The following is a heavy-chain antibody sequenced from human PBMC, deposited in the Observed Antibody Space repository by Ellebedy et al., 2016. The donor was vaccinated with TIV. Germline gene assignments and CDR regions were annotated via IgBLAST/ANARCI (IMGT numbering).Heavy chain of an antibody. CDR2: ISYDGSNK. CDR1: GFTFSSYA. J-gene: IGHJ6*02. Sequence: GGSLRLSXAASGFTFSSYAMHWVRQAPGKGLEWVAVISYDGSNKYYADSVKGRFTISRDNSKNTLYLQMNSLRAEDTAVYYCARGYCSSTSCYDPWGYYYYGMDVWGQGTTVTVSS. CDR3: ARGYCSSTSCYDPWGYYYYGMDV. V-gene: IGHV3-30-3*01. D-gene: IGHD2-2*01.